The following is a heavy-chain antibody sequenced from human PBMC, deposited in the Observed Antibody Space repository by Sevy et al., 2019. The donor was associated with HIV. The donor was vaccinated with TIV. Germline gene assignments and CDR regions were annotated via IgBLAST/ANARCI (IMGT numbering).Heavy chain of an antibody. J-gene: IGHJ4*02. Sequence: GGSLRLSCAASGFTFSSYGMHWVRQAPGKGLEWVAVIWYDGSNKYYADSVKGRFTISRDNSKNTLYLQMNSLRAEDTAVYYCARDSKEWELAFDYWGQGTLVTVSS. CDR2: IWYDGSNK. V-gene: IGHV3-33*01. CDR1: GFTFSSYG. CDR3: ARDSKEWELAFDY. D-gene: IGHD1-26*01.